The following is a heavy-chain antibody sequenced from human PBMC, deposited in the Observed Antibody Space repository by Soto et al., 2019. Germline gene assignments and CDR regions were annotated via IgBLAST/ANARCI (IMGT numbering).Heavy chain of an antibody. CDR2: INSDGSST. CDR3: ARVPAAKHRYFDY. Sequence: EVQLVESGGGLVQPGGSLRLSCAASGFTFSSYWMHWVRQAPGKGLVWVSRINSDGSSTSYADSVKGRFTISRDNAKNTLYLQMNSLRADDTAVYYCARVPAAKHRYFDYWGQRTLVAVSA. V-gene: IGHV3-74*01. D-gene: IGHD2-2*01. CDR1: GFTFSSYW. J-gene: IGHJ4*02.